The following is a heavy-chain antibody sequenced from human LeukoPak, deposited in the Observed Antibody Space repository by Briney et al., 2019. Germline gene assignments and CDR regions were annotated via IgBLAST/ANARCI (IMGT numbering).Heavy chain of an antibody. J-gene: IGHJ6*03. V-gene: IGHV1-2*02. CDR1: GYTFTGYY. D-gene: IGHD4-17*01. CDR2: INPDSGGT. Sequence: ASVKVSCKASGYTFTGYYMHWVRQAPGQGLEWMGWINPDSGGTNYAQKFQGRVTMTRDTSISTAYMELSRLRSDDTGVYYCARDPYVLTTVTTGGYYYMDVWGKGTTVTVSS. CDR3: ARDPYVLTTVTTGGYYYMDV.